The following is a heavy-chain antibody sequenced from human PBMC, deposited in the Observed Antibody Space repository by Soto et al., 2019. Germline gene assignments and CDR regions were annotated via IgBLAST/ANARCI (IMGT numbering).Heavy chain of an antibody. Sequence: EVQLVESGGGLVQPGGSLRLSCAASGFTFSSYAVHWVRQAPGKGLECVSAINSNGGSTYYANSVKGRFTISRDNSKNTLYLQMGSLRAEDMAVYYCARLGTTYYFDYWGQGTLVTVSS. V-gene: IGHV3-64*01. D-gene: IGHD4-17*01. CDR3: ARLGTTYYFDY. CDR2: INSNGGST. CDR1: GFTFSSYA. J-gene: IGHJ4*02.